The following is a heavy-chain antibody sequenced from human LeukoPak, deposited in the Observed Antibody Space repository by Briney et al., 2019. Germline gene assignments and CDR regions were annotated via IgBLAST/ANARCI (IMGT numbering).Heavy chain of an antibody. Sequence: ASVKVSCKASGYTFTSYAMNWVRQAPGQGLEWMGWINTNTGNPTYAQGFTGRFVFSLDTSVSTAYLQISSLKAEDTAVYYCASPIGIGQQLVRHIYYYYYGMDVWGQGTTVTVSS. D-gene: IGHD6-13*01. J-gene: IGHJ6*02. CDR1: GYTFTSYA. V-gene: IGHV7-4-1*02. CDR2: INTNTGNP. CDR3: ASPIGIGQQLVRHIYYYYYGMDV.